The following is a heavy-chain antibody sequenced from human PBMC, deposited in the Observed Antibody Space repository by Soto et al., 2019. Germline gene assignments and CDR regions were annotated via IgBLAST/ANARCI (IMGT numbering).Heavy chain of an antibody. Sequence: QVQLVESGGGVVQPGRSLRLSCAASGFTFSSYGMHWVRQAPGKGLEWVAVIWYDGSNKYYADSVKGRFTISRDNSKNTLYLQMNSLRAEDTAVYYCAREGLSGDYFDYWGQGTLVTVSS. D-gene: IGHD4-17*01. J-gene: IGHJ4*02. CDR3: AREGLSGDYFDY. CDR2: IWYDGSNK. CDR1: GFTFSSYG. V-gene: IGHV3-33*01.